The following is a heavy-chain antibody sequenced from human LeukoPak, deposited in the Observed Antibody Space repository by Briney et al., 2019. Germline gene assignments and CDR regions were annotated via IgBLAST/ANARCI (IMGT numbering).Heavy chain of an antibody. J-gene: IGHJ4*02. Sequence: PGGSLRLSCAASGFTFSDYAMTWVRQDPGKGLEWISTISGSGGSTYYADSVKGRFTISRDNSKTTLYLQMNSLRAEDTAVYYCARGTVTAPDYWGQGTLVTVSS. CDR1: GFTFSDYA. D-gene: IGHD2-21*02. CDR3: ARGTVTAPDY. V-gene: IGHV3-23*01. CDR2: ISGSGGST.